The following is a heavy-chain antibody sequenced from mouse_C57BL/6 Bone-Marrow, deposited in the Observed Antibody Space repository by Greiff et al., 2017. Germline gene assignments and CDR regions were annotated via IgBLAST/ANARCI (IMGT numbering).Heavy chain of an antibody. CDR3: ARNWDAANDY. D-gene: IGHD4-1*01. Sequence: EVQLQQSGPELVKPGPSVKISCKASGYTFTDYYMNWVKQSHGKSLEWIGDINPNNGGPSYNQKFNGKATLTDDKSSSTDYMAHRSLTSEKAADYYWARNWDAANDYWGQGTTLTVSS. CDR2: INPNNGGP. V-gene: IGHV1-26*01. CDR1: GYTFTDYY. J-gene: IGHJ2*01.